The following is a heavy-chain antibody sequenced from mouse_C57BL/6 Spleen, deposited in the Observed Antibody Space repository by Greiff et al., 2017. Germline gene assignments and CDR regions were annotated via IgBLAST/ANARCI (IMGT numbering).Heavy chain of an antibody. V-gene: IGHV1-64*01. CDR2: IHPNSGST. CDR1: GYTFTSYW. Sequence: QVPLQQPGAELVKPGASVKLSCKASGYTFTSYWLHWVKQRPGQGLEWIGMIHPNSGSTNYNEKFKSKATLTVDKSSSTAYMQLSSLTSEDSAVYYCARRTGNYAMDYWGQGTSVTVSS. D-gene: IGHD4-1*01. CDR3: ARRTGNYAMDY. J-gene: IGHJ4*01.